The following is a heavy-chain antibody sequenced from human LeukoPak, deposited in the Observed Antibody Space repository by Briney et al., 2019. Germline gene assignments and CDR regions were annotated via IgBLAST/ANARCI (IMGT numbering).Heavy chain of an antibody. J-gene: IGHJ6*02. D-gene: IGHD4-17*01. V-gene: IGHV4-31*03. CDR3: ARDRTVTAPDYYYYGMDV. CDR2: IYYSGST. Sequence: SQTLSLTCTVSGGSISSGGYYWSWIRQHSGKGLEWIGYIYYSGSTYYNPSLKSRVTISVDTSKNQFSLKLSSVTAADTAVYYCARDRTVTAPDYYYYGMDVWGQGTTVTVSS. CDR1: GGSISSGGYY.